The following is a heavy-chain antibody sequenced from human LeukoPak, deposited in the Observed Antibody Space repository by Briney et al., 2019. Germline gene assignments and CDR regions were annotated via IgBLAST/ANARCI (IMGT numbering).Heavy chain of an antibody. CDR2: ITWNGETA. V-gene: IGHV3-9*01. CDR3: AKDRAPYSYSGLDV. CDR1: GFTFDDYA. J-gene: IGHJ6*02. Sequence: QSGGSLRLSCVASGFTFDDYAIHWVRQAPGKGLEWVSSITWNGETASYADSVRGRFTIFGDNAGNSLYLQMNSLSGVDTALYYCAKDRAPYSYSGLDVWGQGTSVTVSS.